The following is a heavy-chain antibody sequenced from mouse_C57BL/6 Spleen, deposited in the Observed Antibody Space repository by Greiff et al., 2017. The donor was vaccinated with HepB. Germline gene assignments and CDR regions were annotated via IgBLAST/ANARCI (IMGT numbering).Heavy chain of an antibody. CDR2: ISSGSSTI. CDR3: ARTPYGPFAY. D-gene: IGHD1-1*01. J-gene: IGHJ3*01. Sequence: EVKLMESGGGLVKPGGSLKLSCAASGFTFSDYGMHWVRQAPEKGLEWVAYISSGSSTIYYADTVKGRFTISRDNAKNTLFLQMTSLRSEDTAMYYCARTPYGPFAYWGQGTLVTVSA. V-gene: IGHV5-17*01. CDR1: GFTFSDYG.